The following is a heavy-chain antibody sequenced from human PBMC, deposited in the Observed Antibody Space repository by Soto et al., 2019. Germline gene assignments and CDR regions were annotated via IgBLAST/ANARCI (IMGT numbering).Heavy chain of an antibody. Sequence: SEALSVTCPLSGGSISSYYWSWIRQPPGKGLEWIGYIYYSGSTNYNPSLKSRVTISVDTSKNQFSLKLNSVTAADTAVYYCARDPGPINCSGGSCYPYYYYGMDGWGQGTTVTVSS. CDR1: GGSISSYY. D-gene: IGHD2-15*01. CDR2: IYYSGST. J-gene: IGHJ6*02. V-gene: IGHV4-59*01. CDR3: ARDPGPINCSGGSCYPYYYYGMDG.